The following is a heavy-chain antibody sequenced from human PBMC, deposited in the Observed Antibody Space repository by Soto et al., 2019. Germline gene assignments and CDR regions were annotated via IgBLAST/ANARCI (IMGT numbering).Heavy chain of an antibody. V-gene: IGHV3-30*18. CDR2: ISYDGSNE. J-gene: IGHJ6*02. Sequence: PGGSLRLSCAASGFTFSTYGMHWVRQAPGKGLEWVAGISYDGSNEYYVDSVKGRLTISRDNSKNTLYLQMNSLRAEDTAVYYCAKDRGFIYYYGLDVWGQGTTVTVSS. D-gene: IGHD3-10*01. CDR3: AKDRGFIYYYGLDV. CDR1: GFTFSTYG.